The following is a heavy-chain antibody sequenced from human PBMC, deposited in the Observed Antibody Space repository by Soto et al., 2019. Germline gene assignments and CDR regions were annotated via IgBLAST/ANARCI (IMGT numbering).Heavy chain of an antibody. D-gene: IGHD6-13*01. Sequence: PGGSLRLSCAASGFTFGTYAMHWVRQAPGKGLEWVAVVYYDGSNRYYGDAVKGRYTISRDNSKSTLYLQMSSLRSEDTAVYYCARERAAAGTEYYFDYWGQGTLVTVSS. CDR2: VYYDGSNR. CDR3: ARERAAAGTEYYFDY. V-gene: IGHV3-30*03. CDR1: GFTFGTYA. J-gene: IGHJ4*02.